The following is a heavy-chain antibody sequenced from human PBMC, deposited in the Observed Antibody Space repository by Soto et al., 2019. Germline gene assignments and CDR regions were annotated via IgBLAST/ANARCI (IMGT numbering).Heavy chain of an antibody. CDR2: VGWNGGDI. CDR1: GFTLDDYT. D-gene: IGHD2-15*01. J-gene: IGHJ6*04. V-gene: IGHV3-9*01. Sequence: PGGSLRLSCAASGFTLDDYTMHWVRQAPGKGLEWVSGVGWNGGDIVYADSVKGRFTVSRDNTKNSLYLEVNSLRAEDKAIYYCAKDRAVVVQVSTSYFHYYGLDVWGKGTKVTVSS. CDR3: AKDRAVVVQVSTSYFHYYGLDV.